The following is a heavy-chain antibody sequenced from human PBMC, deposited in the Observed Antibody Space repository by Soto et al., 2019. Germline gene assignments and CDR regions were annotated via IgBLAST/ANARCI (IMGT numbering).Heavy chain of an antibody. Sequence: QVQLVESGGGVVQPGTSLRLSCVGSGFTFRSFVIHWVRQAPGKGLEWVALTSYDGSNKYYDDSVKGRFTISRDNSRNTVDLQRESLRLVDTALYYCARWGTTGGLDVWGQGTLVSVSS. V-gene: IGHV3-30*19. CDR1: GFTFRSFV. J-gene: IGHJ4*02. CDR2: TSYDGSNK. D-gene: IGHD3-16*01. CDR3: ARWGTTGGLDV.